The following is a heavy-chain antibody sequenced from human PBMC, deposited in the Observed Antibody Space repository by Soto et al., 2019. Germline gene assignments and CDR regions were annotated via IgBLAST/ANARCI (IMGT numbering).Heavy chain of an antibody. V-gene: IGHV1-58*01. J-gene: IGHJ5*02. CDR3: AREEGIAVAGTGFWFDP. CDR2: IVVGSGNT. Sequence: SVKVSCKASGFTFTSSAVQWVRQARGQRLEWIGWIVVGSGNTNYAQKFQGRVTITADESTSTAYMELSSLRSEDTAVYYCAREEGIAVAGTGFWFDPWGQGTLVTVSS. D-gene: IGHD6-19*01. CDR1: GFTFTSSA.